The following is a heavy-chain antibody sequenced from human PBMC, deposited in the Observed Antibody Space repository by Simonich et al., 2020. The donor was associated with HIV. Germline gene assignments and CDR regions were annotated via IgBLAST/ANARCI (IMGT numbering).Heavy chain of an antibody. D-gene: IGHD6-13*01. CDR3: ARLTAGGLGEYFQH. V-gene: IGHV4-34*01. CDR2: NNHSGST. CDR1: GGSFSGYY. Sequence: QVQLQQWGAGLLKPSETLSLTCAVYGGSFSGYYWSWIPQPPGKGLEWIGENNHSGSTSYNPSHKSRVTISVDTSKNQFSLKLSSVTAADTAVYYCARLTAGGLGEYFQHWGQGTLVTVSS. J-gene: IGHJ1*01.